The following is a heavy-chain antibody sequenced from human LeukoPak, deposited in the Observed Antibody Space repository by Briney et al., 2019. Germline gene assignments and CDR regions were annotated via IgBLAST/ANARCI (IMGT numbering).Heavy chain of an antibody. J-gene: IGHJ5*02. V-gene: IGHV3-21*01. Sequence: GGSLRLSCVASGFMFSHYSMNWVRQAPGKGLEWVSCISSSITTRSFIYYADSVKGRFTISRDNAKNSLYLQMNSLRVEDTAVYFCAREDSSNWFSNWFDPWGQGTLVTVSS. D-gene: IGHD6-13*01. CDR3: AREDSSNWFSNWFDP. CDR2: ISSSITTRSFI. CDR1: GFMFSHYS.